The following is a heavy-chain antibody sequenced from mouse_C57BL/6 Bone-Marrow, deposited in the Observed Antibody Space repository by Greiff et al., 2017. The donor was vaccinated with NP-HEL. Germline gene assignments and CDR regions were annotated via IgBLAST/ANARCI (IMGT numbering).Heavy chain of an antibody. D-gene: IGHD1-1*01. CDR2: ISSGSSTI. Sequence: EVHLVESGGGLVKPGGSLKLSCAASGFTFSDYGMHWVRQAPEKGLEWVAYISSGSSTIYYADTVKGRFTISRDNAKNTLFLQMTSLRSEDTAMYYCAKPYYGSRYFDYWGQGTTLTVSS. V-gene: IGHV5-17*01. CDR1: GFTFSDYG. CDR3: AKPYYGSRYFDY. J-gene: IGHJ2*01.